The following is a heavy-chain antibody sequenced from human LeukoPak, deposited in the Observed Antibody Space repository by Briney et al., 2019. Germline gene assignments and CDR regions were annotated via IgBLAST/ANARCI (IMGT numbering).Heavy chain of an antibody. J-gene: IGHJ4*02. CDR3: ARRIVGATPLLLY. CDR2: IYPGDSDT. Sequence: GESLKISYSASGYSFTSYWNGCVRQMPGKGLEWMGIIYPGDSDTRYSPSFQGQVTISADKSISTAYLQWSSLKASDTAMYYCARRIVGATPLLLYWGQGTLVTVSS. CDR1: GYSFTSYW. V-gene: IGHV5-51*01. D-gene: IGHD1-26*01.